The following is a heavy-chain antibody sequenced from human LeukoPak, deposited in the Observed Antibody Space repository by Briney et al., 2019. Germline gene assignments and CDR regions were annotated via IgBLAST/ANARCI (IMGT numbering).Heavy chain of an antibody. CDR2: IYPSDSDT. CDR1: GDIFSNYW. D-gene: IGHD2-2*01. CDR3: AQVPGVDYFYYRMDV. Sequence: GESLKISCKGSGDIFSNYWIAWVRQMPGKGLEWMGVIYPSDSDTRYSPSFQGQVTISADKSISTAYLQWSSLKASDTAVYYCAQVPGVDYFYYRMDVWGQGTTVTVSS. J-gene: IGHJ6*02. V-gene: IGHV5-51*01.